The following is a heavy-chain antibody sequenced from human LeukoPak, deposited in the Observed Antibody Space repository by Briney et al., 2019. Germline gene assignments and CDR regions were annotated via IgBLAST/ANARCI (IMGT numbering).Heavy chain of an antibody. CDR1: GGSISSGDYY. CDR3: ARDSSWAFDY. CDR2: IYYSGST. D-gene: IGHD6-6*01. J-gene: IGHJ4*02. Sequence: ASETLSLTCTVSGGSISSGDYYWSWIRQPPGKGLEWIGYIYYSGSTYYNPSLKSRVTISVDTSKNQFSLNLSSVTAADTAVYYCARDSSWAFDYWGQGTLVTVSS. V-gene: IGHV4-30-4*01.